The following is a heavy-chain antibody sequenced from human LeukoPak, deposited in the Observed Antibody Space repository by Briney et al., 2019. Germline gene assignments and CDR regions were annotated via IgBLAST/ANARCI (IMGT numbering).Heavy chain of an antibody. CDR2: ISGSGGST. V-gene: IGHV3-23*01. CDR3: AKDYSSGWCATFDY. J-gene: IGHJ4*02. Sequence: GGSLRLSCAASGFTFSSYVMSWVRQAPGKGLEWVSDISGSGGSTYYADSVKGRFTISRDNSKNTLYLQMNSLRAEDTAVYYCAKDYSSGWCATFDYWGQGTLVTVSS. CDR1: GFTFSSYV. D-gene: IGHD6-19*01.